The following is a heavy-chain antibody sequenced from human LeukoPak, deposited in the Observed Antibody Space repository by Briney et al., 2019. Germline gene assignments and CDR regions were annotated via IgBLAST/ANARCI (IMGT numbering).Heavy chain of an antibody. J-gene: IGHJ4*02. D-gene: IGHD3-22*01. CDR3: ARHVMGDSSGFYSFDY. Sequence: SETLSLTCTVSGGSISSSTYYWGWIRQPPGKGLEWIGTIYYTGRAYYNPSLKSRVTISVDTSKNQLSLKLTSVTAADTAVYFCARHVMGDSSGFYSFDYWGQGTLVTVSS. CDR1: GGSISSSTYY. CDR2: IYYTGRA. V-gene: IGHV4-39*01.